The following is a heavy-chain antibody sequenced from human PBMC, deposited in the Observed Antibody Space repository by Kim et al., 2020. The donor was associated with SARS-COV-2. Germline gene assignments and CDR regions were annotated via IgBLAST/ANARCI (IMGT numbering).Heavy chain of an antibody. V-gene: IGHV3-30-3*01. CDR2: ISYDVSNK. Sequence: GGSLRLSCAASGFTFSSYAMHWVRQAPGKGLEWVAVISYDVSNKYYADSVKGRFTISRDNSKNTLYLQMNSLRAEDTAVYYCARARGGSYYYGMDVWGQGTTVTVSS. CDR1: GFTFSSYA. CDR3: ARARGGSYYYGMDV. J-gene: IGHJ6*02. D-gene: IGHD1-26*01.